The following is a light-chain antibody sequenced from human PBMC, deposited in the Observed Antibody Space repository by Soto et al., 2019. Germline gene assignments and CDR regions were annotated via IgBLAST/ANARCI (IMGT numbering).Light chain of an antibody. CDR1: QSISSW. V-gene: IGKV1-5*01. Sequence: DIQMPQSPSSLSASLGDRVTITWGASQSISSWLAWYQQKPGKAPKLRIHDASSLESGVPSRFSGSGSGTEFTLTISSLQHDDFATYYCQQYNSYSITFGQGTRLEI. CDR3: QQYNSYSIT. J-gene: IGKJ5*01. CDR2: DAS.